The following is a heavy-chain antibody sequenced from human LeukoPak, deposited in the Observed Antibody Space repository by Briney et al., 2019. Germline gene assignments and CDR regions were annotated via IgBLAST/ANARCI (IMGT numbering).Heavy chain of an antibody. CDR1: GYTFTSYY. CDR3: ARESYGGGRSFDY. CDR2: INPSGGST. J-gene: IGHJ4*02. V-gene: IGHV1-46*01. Sequence: ASVEVSCKASGYTFTSYYMHWVRQAPGQGLEWMGIINPSGGSTSYAQKFQGRVTMTRDMSTSTVYMELSSLRSEDTAVYYCARESYGGGRSFDYWGQGTLVTVSS. D-gene: IGHD4-23*01.